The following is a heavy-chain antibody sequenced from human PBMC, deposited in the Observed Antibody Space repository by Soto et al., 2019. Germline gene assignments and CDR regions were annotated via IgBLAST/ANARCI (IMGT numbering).Heavy chain of an antibody. CDR1: GYSFTSYW. V-gene: IGHV5-51*01. CDR2: IYPGDSDT. Sequence: GESLKIFCKGSGYSFTSYWIGWVRQMPGKGLEWGGIIYPGDSDTRYSTSFQGQVTISAGKSISNAYLQRSSLKASDTAMYYFARQRGYDSSGNGDWGQGTLVTVSS. CDR3: ARQRGYDSSGNGD. D-gene: IGHD3-22*01. J-gene: IGHJ4*02.